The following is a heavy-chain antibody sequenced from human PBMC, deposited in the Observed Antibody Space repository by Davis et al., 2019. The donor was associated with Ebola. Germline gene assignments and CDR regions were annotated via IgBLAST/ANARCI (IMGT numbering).Heavy chain of an antibody. CDR1: GGTFSSYA. V-gene: IGHV1-69*04. J-gene: IGHJ3*02. Sequence: AASVKVSCKASGGTFSSYAISWVRQAPGQGLEWMGRIIPILGIANYAQKFQGRVTITADKSTSTAYMELSSLRSDDTAVYYCARAPDSFDIWGQGTMVTVSS. CDR2: IIPILGIA. CDR3: ARAPDSFDI.